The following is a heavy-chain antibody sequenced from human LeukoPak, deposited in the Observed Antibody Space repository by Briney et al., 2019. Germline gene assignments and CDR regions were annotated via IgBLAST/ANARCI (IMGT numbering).Heavy chain of an antibody. CDR2: ITSDGSTT. CDR3: ARGGGGSYFFDS. J-gene: IGHJ4*02. CDR1: GFTFSSSW. V-gene: IGHV3-74*01. D-gene: IGHD1-26*01. Sequence: GGSLRLSCAASGFTFSSSWMHWVRQAPGKGPVWVSRITSDGSTTNYAESMKGRFTISRNNAKNTLYLQMNSPRGADTAVYYCARGGGGSYFFDSWGQGTVLTVSS.